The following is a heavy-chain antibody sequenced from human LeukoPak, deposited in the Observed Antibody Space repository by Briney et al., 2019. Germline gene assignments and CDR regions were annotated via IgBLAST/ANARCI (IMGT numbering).Heavy chain of an antibody. D-gene: IGHD5-18*01. CDR3: ARRIQLWDGGAFFDY. Sequence: SETLSLTCAVSGYSISSGYYWGWIRQPPGKGLEWIGSIYHSGSTHYNPSLKSRVTISVDTSKNQFSLKLSSVTAADTAVYYCARRIQLWDGGAFFDYWGQGTLVTVSS. CDR2: IYHSGST. V-gene: IGHV4-38-2*01. J-gene: IGHJ4*02. CDR1: GYSISSGYY.